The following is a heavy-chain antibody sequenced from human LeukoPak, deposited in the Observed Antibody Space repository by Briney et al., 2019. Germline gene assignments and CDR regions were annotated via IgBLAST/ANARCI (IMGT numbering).Heavy chain of an antibody. J-gene: IGHJ4*02. D-gene: IGHD5-18*01. CDR2: ISPSGDIR. CDR1: GFTFSSYG. Sequence: GGTLRLSCAASGFTFSSYGMNWVRQAPGKGLEWVSGISPSGDIRYYADSVKGRFTISRDNSKNTVHLQMDSLRAEDSAVYYCTKNAGYSYGLYYFDYWGQGTLVTVSS. CDR3: TKNAGYSYGLYYFDY. V-gene: IGHV3-23*01.